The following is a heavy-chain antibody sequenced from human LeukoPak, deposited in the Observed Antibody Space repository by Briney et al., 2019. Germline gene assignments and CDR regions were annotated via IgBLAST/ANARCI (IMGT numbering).Heavy chain of an antibody. Sequence: ASVKVSCKASGYTFNTYGITWVRQAPGQGLEWMGWIGVNNGNTNYAQKFQGRVTMTRDTSTSTVYMELSSLRSEDTAVYYCARACPPMNFDYWGQGTLVTVSS. CDR3: ARACPPMNFDY. CDR1: GYTFNTYG. V-gene: IGHV1-18*01. J-gene: IGHJ4*02. CDR2: IGVNNGNT.